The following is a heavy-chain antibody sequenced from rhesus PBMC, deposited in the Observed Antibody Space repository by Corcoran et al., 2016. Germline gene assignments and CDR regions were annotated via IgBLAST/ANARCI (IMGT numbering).Heavy chain of an antibody. J-gene: IGHJ4*01. CDR1: GGSISDDYY. CDR2: IYGSGGGT. CDR3: GRDGYGYYFDY. Sequence: QVQLQESGPGLVKPSETLSLTCAVSGGSISDDYYWSWIRQPPGKGLEWIGYIYGSGGGTNYNPSLKNRVTISIDTSKNQFCLKLSSVTAADTAVYYCGRDGYGYYFDYWGQGVLVAVSS. V-gene: IGHV4-106*01. D-gene: IGHD3-9*01.